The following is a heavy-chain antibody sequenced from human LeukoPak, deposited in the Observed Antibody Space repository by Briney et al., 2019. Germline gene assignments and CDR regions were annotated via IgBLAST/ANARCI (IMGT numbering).Heavy chain of an antibody. J-gene: IGHJ6*04. V-gene: IGHV3-74*01. D-gene: IGHD2-2*01. CDR2: INSDGSST. CDR3: AGDQYEADYYYYGMDV. Sequence: PGGSLRLSCAASGFTFSSYWMHWVRQAPGKGLVWVSRINSDGSSTSYADSVKGRFTISRDNAKNTLYLQMNSLRAEDTAVCYCAGDQYEADYYYYGMDVWGKGTTVTVSS. CDR1: GFTFSSYW.